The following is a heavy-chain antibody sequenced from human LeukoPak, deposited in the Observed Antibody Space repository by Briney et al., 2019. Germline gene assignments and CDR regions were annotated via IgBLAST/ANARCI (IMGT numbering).Heavy chain of an antibody. Sequence: PSETLSLTCTVSGGSISSYYWSWIRQPPGKGLEWIGYIYYGGSTNYNPSLKSRVTISVDTSKNQFSLKLSSVTAADTAVYYCARMGGSSSYYYYMDVWGKGTTVTVSS. J-gene: IGHJ6*03. CDR2: IYYGGST. V-gene: IGHV4-59*01. CDR3: ARMGGSSSYYYYMDV. CDR1: GGSISSYY. D-gene: IGHD6-6*01.